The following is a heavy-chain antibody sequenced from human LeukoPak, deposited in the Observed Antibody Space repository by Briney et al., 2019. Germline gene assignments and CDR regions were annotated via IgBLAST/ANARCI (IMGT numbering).Heavy chain of an antibody. CDR1: GFTFSSYS. V-gene: IGHV3-21*01. CDR3: ARDIDSGSLGYYYMDV. D-gene: IGHD1-26*01. CDR2: ISSSSSYI. Sequence: PGGSLRLSCAASGFTFSSYSMNWVRQAPGKGLEWVSSISSSSSYIYYADSVKGRFTISRDNAKNSLYLQMNSLRAEDTAVYYCARDIDSGSLGYYYMDVWGKGTTVTVSS. J-gene: IGHJ6*03.